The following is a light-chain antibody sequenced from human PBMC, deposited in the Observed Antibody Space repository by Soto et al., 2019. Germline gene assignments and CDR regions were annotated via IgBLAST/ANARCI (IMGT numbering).Light chain of an antibody. V-gene: IGLV4-69*01. CDR3: QTWGTGMV. J-gene: IGLJ2*01. Sequence: QAVVTQSPTASVSLGASVKLTCTLNSGHSYYAIAWHQQQPEQGPRFLMKVNSDGSHTKGDGIPDRFSGSSSGAERYLTISSLQSEDEADYYCQTWGTGMVFGGGTQLTVL. CDR2: VNSDGSH. CDR1: SGHSYYA.